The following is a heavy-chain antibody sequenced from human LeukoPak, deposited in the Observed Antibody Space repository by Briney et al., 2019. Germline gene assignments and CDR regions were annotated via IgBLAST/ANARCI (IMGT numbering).Heavy chain of an antibody. V-gene: IGHV3-23*01. Sequence: AGGSLRLSCAASGFTFSSCAMSWVRQAPGKGLEWVSAISGSAGSTEYADSVKGRFTISRDKSKDTLYLQMNSLRAEDTAVYYCAKDGGYSGYPGWFDPWGQGTLVTVSS. CDR3: AKDGGYSGYPGWFDP. CDR2: ISGSAGST. D-gene: IGHD5-12*01. CDR1: GFTFSSCA. J-gene: IGHJ5*02.